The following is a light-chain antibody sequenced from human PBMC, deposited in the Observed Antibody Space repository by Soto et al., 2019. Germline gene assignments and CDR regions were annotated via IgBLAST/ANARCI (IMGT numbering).Light chain of an antibody. Sequence: EIGLTQSPGTLSLSPGDRATLSCRASQSVISSTYLAWYQQKPGQAPRLLIYGASSRATGIPDRFSGSGSGTDFTLTISRLEPEDFAVYYCHQDGSAPLTFGQGTKVEIK. CDR3: HQDGSAPLT. V-gene: IGKV3-20*01. J-gene: IGKJ1*01. CDR2: GAS. CDR1: QSVISSTY.